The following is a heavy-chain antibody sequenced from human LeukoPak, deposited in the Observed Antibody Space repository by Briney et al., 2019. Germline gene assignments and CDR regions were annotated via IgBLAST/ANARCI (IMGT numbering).Heavy chain of an antibody. J-gene: IGHJ4*02. Sequence: GGSLRLSCVVSGFTFSSYWMTWVRQAPGKGLEWVANIKQDGSEKYYVDSVKGRFTISRDNAKKSLYLQMNSLRAEDTAVYYCAKDHRAVAGTVDYWGRGTLVTVSS. D-gene: IGHD6-19*01. CDR3: AKDHRAVAGTVDY. V-gene: IGHV3-7*03. CDR2: IKQDGSEK. CDR1: GFTFSSYW.